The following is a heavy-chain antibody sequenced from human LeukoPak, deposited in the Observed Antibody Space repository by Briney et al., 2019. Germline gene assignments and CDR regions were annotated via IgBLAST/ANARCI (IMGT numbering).Heavy chain of an antibody. D-gene: IGHD3-10*01. Sequence: PGRSLRLSCAASGFTFDDYAMHWVRQAPGKGLEWVSGISWNSGSIGYADSVKGRFTISRDNAKNSLHLQMNSLRAEDTALYYCAKVNRELGEAFDIWGQGTMVTVSS. J-gene: IGHJ3*02. CDR2: ISWNSGSI. V-gene: IGHV3-9*01. CDR1: GFTFDDYA. CDR3: AKVNRELGEAFDI.